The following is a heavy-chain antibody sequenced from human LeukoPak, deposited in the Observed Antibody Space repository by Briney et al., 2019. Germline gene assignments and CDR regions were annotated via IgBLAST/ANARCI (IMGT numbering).Heavy chain of an antibody. CDR2: ISHGGNI. CDR3: ATVRGLGVITPYLDY. CDR1: GGSISSDH. J-gene: IGHJ4*02. D-gene: IGHD3-16*02. V-gene: IGHV4-59*08. Sequence: SETLSLTCTVSGGSISSDHWGWIRQPPGKGLEWIGCISHGGNIHYNPSLKSRVTISVDTSENHFSLRLSSVTAADTAVYYCATVRGLGVITPYLDYWGQGIPVTVSS.